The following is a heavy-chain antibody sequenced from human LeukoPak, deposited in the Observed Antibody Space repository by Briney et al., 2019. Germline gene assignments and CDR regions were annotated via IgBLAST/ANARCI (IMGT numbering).Heavy chain of an antibody. CDR2: IYYSGST. D-gene: IGHD6-6*01. CDR3: ASAHSSSSVIDY. Sequence: PSETLSLTCTVSGGSISSYYWSWIRQPPGKGLEWIGYIYYSGSTNYNPSLKSRVTISVDTSKNQFSLKLSSVTAADTAVYYCASAHSSSSVIDYWGQGTLVTVSS. J-gene: IGHJ4*02. CDR1: GGSISSYY. V-gene: IGHV4-59*01.